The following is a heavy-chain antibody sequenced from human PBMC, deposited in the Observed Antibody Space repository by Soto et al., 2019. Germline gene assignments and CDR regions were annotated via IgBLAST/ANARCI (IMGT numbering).Heavy chain of an antibody. CDR2: ISNSGNT. J-gene: IGHJ4*02. CDR1: GGSVSSGYYY. V-gene: IGHV4-30-4*01. Sequence: QVQLQESGPGLVKPSQTLSLTCTVSGGSVSSGYYYWSWNRQPPGKGLEWIGYISNSGNTSYNPSIRSRVTIAVHTSNGQFSLKLSCVTAPDTAVYSCAGEDFRAVTPDCLGQGRMVTVYS. D-gene: IGHD4-17*01. CDR3: AGEDFRAVTPDC.